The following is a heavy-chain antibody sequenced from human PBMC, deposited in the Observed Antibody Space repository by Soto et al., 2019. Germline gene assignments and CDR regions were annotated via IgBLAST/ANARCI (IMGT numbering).Heavy chain of an antibody. CDR3: ARAQLITIFGVVIEYYYGMDV. J-gene: IGHJ6*02. Sequence: SETLSLTCAISGDGVSSNSAAFNCIRQAPAMGLELLGRTYYRSKWYNDYAVSVKSRITINPDTSKNQFSLQLNSVTPEDTAVYYCARAQLITIFGVVIEYYYGMDVWGQGTTVTVSS. D-gene: IGHD3-3*01. CDR2: TYYRSKWYN. V-gene: IGHV6-1*01. CDR1: GDGVSSNSAA.